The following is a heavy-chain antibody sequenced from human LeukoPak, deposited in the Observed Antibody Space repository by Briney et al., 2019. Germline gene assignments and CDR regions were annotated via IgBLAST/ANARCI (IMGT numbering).Heavy chain of an antibody. CDR3: ARAYSSSWSYHFDY. J-gene: IGHJ4*02. CDR2: ISGSGGST. CDR1: GFTFSSYA. V-gene: IGHV3-23*01. Sequence: PGGSLRLSXAASGFTFSSYAMSWIRQAPGKGLEWVSAISGSGGSTYYADSVKGRFTISRDNSKNTLYLEMNSLRAEDTAVYYCARAYSSSWSYHFDYWGQGTLVTVSS. D-gene: IGHD6-13*01.